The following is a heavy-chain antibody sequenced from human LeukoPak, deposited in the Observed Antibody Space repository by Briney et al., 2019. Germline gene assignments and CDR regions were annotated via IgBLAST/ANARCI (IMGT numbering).Heavy chain of an antibody. CDR2: VYYSGST. CDR3: ARCVSSSWYGDFQH. J-gene: IGHJ1*01. D-gene: IGHD6-13*01. CDR1: GGSISTYY. V-gene: IGHV4-59*01. Sequence: PSETLSLTCTVSGGSISTYYWSWVRQPPGKGLEWIGYVYYSGSTNYNPSLKSRVTISVDTSTNQFSLKVTSVTTADTAVYYFARCVSSSWYGDFQHWGQGTLVTVSS.